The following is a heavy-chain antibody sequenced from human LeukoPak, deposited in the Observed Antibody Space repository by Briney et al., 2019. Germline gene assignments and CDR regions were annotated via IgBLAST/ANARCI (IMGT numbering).Heavy chain of an antibody. Sequence: ASVKVSYKASGYTFTNFPIGWVRQAPGQGLEWMGWISAYNGYTKYAPSLQGRVTMTTDTSTSTAYMQLRSLRSDATAMYYCARVGGNYEGLIDYWGQGTLVTVSS. CDR2: ISAYNGYT. D-gene: IGHD1-26*01. V-gene: IGHV1-18*01. CDR3: ARVGGNYEGLIDY. CDR1: GYTFTNFP. J-gene: IGHJ4*02.